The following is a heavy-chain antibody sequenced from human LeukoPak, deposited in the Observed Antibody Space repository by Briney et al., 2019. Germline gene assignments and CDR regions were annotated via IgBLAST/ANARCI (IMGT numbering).Heavy chain of an antibody. D-gene: IGHD5-12*01. J-gene: IGHJ4*02. V-gene: IGHV4-59*12. CDR1: GGSISSYY. CDR2: IYSSGST. CDR3: ARDLYGYDPFDY. Sequence: SSETLSLTCTVSGGSISSYYWSWIRQPPGKGLEWVGYIYSSGSTNYNPSVKSRVTISVDTSKNQFSLKLTSVTAADTAVYYCARDLYGYDPFDYWGQGTLVTVSS.